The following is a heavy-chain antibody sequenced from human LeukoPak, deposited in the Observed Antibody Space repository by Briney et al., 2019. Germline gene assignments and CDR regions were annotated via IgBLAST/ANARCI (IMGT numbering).Heavy chain of an antibody. Sequence: ASVKVSCKASGYTFTNYAMHWVRQAPGQRLEWMGRISGGSGDTKYSQKFQGRVTITRDTSASTAYMELSSLRSEDTAVYYCATESSSGWYGPNWYFDLWGRGTLVTVSS. CDR1: GYTFTNYA. V-gene: IGHV1-3*01. CDR2: ISGGSGDT. J-gene: IGHJ2*01. CDR3: ATESSSGWYGPNWYFDL. D-gene: IGHD6-19*01.